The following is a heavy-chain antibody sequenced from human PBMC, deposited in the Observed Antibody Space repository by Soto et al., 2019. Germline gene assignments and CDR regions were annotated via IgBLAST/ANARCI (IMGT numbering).Heavy chain of an antibody. J-gene: IGHJ6*02. D-gene: IGHD3-22*01. V-gene: IGHV3-13*04. Sequence: EVQLVESGGGLVQPGGSLRLSCAASGFTFSSYDMQWVRQATGKGLEWVSAIGTAGDTYYPGSVKGRFTISRENAKNSLYLQMNSLRAGDTAVYYCARSTPVGYHYYYGMDVWGQGTTVTVSS. CDR2: IGTAGDT. CDR3: ARSTPVGYHYYYGMDV. CDR1: GFTFSSYD.